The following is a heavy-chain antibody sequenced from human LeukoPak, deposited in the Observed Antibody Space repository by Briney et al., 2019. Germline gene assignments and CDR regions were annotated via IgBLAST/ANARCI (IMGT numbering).Heavy chain of an antibody. V-gene: IGHV4-59*08. D-gene: IGHD3-10*01. CDR3: ARQGRLLWFGEFLSWFDP. Sequence: SETLSLTCTVSGGSISSYYWSWIRQPPGKGLEWIGYIYYSGSTNYTPSLKSRVTISVDTSKNQFSLKLSSVTAADTAVYYCARQGRLLWFGEFLSWFDPWGQGTLVTVSS. J-gene: IGHJ5*02. CDR1: GGSISSYY. CDR2: IYYSGST.